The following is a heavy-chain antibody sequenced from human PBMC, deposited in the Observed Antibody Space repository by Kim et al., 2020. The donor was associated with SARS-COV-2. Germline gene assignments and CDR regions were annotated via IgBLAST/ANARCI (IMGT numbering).Heavy chain of an antibody. D-gene: IGHD7-27*01. Sequence: SETLSLTCAVYGGSFSGYYWSWIRQPPGKGLEWIGEINHSGSTNYNPSLKSRVTISVDTSKNQFSLKLSSVTAADTAVYYCASRNFGLRSTGGLGIWGQG. V-gene: IGHV4-34*01. J-gene: IGHJ3*02. CDR3: ASRNFGLRSTGGLGI. CDR1: GGSFSGYY. CDR2: INHSGST.